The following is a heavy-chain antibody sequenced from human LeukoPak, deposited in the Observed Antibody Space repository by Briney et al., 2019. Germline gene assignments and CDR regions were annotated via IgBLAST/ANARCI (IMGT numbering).Heavy chain of an antibody. D-gene: IGHD5-12*01. J-gene: IGHJ4*02. CDR1: GFTFSSYS. V-gene: IGHV3-66*01. CDR3: VKEVVATIPPL. Sequence: GGSLRLSCAASGFTFSSYSMNWVRQAPGKGLEWVSVIYSGGSTYYADSVKGRFTISRDNSKNTLYLQMNSLRVEDTAVYYCVKEVVATIPPLWGQGILVTVSS. CDR2: IYSGGST.